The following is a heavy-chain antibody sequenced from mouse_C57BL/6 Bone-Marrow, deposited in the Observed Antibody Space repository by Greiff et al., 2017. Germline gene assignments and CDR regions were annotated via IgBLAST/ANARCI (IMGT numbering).Heavy chain of an antibody. J-gene: IGHJ4*01. D-gene: IGHD1-1*01. Sequence: QVQLQQPGAELVKPGASVKLSCKASGYTFTSYWMHWVKQRPGQGLEWIGMIPPNSGSTNYNEKFKSKATLTVDKSSSTAYMQLSSLTSEDSAVYYCARRDYYGSSWDYYAMDYWGQGTSVTVSS. CDR3: ARRDYYGSSWDYYAMDY. V-gene: IGHV1-64*01. CDR2: IPPNSGST. CDR1: GYTFTSYW.